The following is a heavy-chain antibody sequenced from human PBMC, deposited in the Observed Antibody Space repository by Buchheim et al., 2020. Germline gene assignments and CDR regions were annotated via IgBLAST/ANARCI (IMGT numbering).Heavy chain of an antibody. CDR1: GFTFSSHG. V-gene: IGHV3-30*03. CDR3: ARATHCGRGSCYFYYYYYGMDV. D-gene: IGHD2-15*01. CDR2: ISYDGSKK. Sequence: QVQLVESGGGVVQPGRSLRLSCAASGFTFSSHGMHWVRQAPGKGLEWVAVISYDGSKKYYADSVKGRFTISRDTSKNTLYLQMNSLRAEDTAVYYCARATHCGRGSCYFYYYYYGMDVWGQGTT. J-gene: IGHJ6*02.